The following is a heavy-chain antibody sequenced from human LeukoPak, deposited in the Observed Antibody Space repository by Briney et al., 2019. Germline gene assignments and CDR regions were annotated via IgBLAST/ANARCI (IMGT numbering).Heavy chain of an antibody. V-gene: IGHV3-74*01. Sequence: PGGSLRLSCAASGFSFSSFWMHWVRHVPGKGLLWVSGINSDGRTTGYADSVKGRFTISRDNAKNTVDLQMNSLRAEDTAVYYCAKYIFSYGAGSYLAHWGQGTLVTVSS. CDR3: AKYIFSYGAGSYLAH. CDR1: GFSFSSFW. CDR2: INSDGRTT. J-gene: IGHJ4*02. D-gene: IGHD3-10*01.